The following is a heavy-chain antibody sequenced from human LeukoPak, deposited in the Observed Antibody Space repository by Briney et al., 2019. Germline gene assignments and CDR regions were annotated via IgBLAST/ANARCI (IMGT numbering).Heavy chain of an antibody. CDR2: ISSSSSYI. V-gene: IGHV3-21*01. CDR1: GFTFSSYS. CDR3: ARPGYCSGGSCLYYFDY. J-gene: IGHJ4*02. D-gene: IGHD2-15*01. Sequence: GGSLRLSCAASGFTFSSYSMNWVRQAPGKGLEWVSSISSSSSYIYYADSVKGRFTISRDNAKNSLYLQMNSLRAEDTAVYYCARPGYCSGGSCLYYFDYWGQGTLVTVSS.